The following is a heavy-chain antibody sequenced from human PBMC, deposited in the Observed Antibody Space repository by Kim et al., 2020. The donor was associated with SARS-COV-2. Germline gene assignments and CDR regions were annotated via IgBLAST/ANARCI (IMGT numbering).Heavy chain of an antibody. D-gene: IGHD3-10*01. Sequence: GGSLRLSCAASGFTFGDYAMQWVRQAPGKGLEWVSGISWKSDRVAYADSVKGRFTISRDNAKNSLHLQMNSLRPEDTAVEYCAKDMVRGVTMGGNAFD. CDR3: AKDMVRGVTMGGNAFD. CDR1: GFTFGDYA. V-gene: IGHV3-9*01. CDR2: ISWKSDRV. J-gene: IGHJ3*02.